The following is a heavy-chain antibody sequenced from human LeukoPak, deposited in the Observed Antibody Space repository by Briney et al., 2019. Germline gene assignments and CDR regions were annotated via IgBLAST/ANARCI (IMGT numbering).Heavy chain of an antibody. Sequence: ASVKVSCKVSGYTLTGLSMHWVRQAPGKGLEWMGGFDPEDGETIYAQKFQGRVTMTEDTSTDTAYMELSSLRSEDTAVYYCATGSPGSASLPYYYYYYMDVWGKGTTVTVSS. V-gene: IGHV1-24*01. CDR1: GYTLTGLS. CDR2: FDPEDGET. D-gene: IGHD6-6*01. CDR3: ATGSPGSASLPYYYYYYMDV. J-gene: IGHJ6*03.